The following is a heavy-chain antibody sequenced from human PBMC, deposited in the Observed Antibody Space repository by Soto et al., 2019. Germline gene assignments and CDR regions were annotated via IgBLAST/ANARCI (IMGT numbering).Heavy chain of an antibody. D-gene: IGHD3-10*01. J-gene: IGHJ4*02. CDR3: ARHGITMVRGVIGDYYFDY. CDR2: IYYSGST. Sequence: SETLSLTCTVSGGSISSSSYYWGWIRQPPGKGLEWIGSIYYSGSTYYNPSLKSRVTISVDTSKNQFSLKLSSVTAADTAVYYCARHGITMVRGVIGDYYFDYWGQGTLVTVSS. CDR1: GGSISSSSYY. V-gene: IGHV4-39*01.